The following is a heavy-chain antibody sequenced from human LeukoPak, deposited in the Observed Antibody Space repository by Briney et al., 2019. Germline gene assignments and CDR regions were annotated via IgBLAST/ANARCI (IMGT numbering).Heavy chain of an antibody. CDR2: IKKDGSEK. CDR3: ARAGGLDY. D-gene: IGHD6-25*01. Sequence: PGGSLRLSCVGSGFTFSNHWMTWVRQAPGKGLEWVANIKKDGSEKYYVESVKGRFTISRDNAQNSMYLQMNSLRAEDTAVYYCARAGGLDYWGQGTLVTVSS. J-gene: IGHJ4*02. V-gene: IGHV3-7*01. CDR1: GFTFSNHW.